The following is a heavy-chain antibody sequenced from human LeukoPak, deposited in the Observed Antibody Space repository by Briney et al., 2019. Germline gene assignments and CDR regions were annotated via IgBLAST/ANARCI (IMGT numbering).Heavy chain of an antibody. J-gene: IGHJ4*02. CDR1: GFTFSSYS. Sequence: PGGSLRLSCAASGFTFSSYSMNWVRQAPGKGLEWVSSISSSSSHIYYADSVKGRFTISRDNAKNSLYLQMNSLRAEDTAVYYCARDLTPEATIYIDYWGQGTLVTVSS. V-gene: IGHV3-21*01. CDR3: ARDLTPEATIYIDY. CDR2: ISSSSSHI. D-gene: IGHD5-12*01.